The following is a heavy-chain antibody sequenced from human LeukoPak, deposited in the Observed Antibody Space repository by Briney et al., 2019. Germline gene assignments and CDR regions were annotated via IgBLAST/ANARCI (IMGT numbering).Heavy chain of an antibody. Sequence: QPGGSLRLSCAASGFTFSSYAMSWVRQAPGKGLEWVSLIYSGGGTYYADSVKGRFTISRDNSKNTLYLQMNSLRAEDTAAYYCARNYYDSSAYYYFDYWGQGTLVTVSS. CDR1: GFTFSSYA. V-gene: IGHV3-66*01. J-gene: IGHJ4*02. CDR3: ARNYYDSSAYYYFDY. CDR2: IYSGGGT. D-gene: IGHD3-22*01.